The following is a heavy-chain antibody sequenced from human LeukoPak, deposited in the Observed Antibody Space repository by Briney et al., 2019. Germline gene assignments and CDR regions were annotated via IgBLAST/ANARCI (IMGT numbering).Heavy chain of an antibody. D-gene: IGHD1-14*01. CDR1: GYTFTGYY. J-gene: IGHJ5*02. V-gene: IGHV1-2*02. CDR3: ARDLGKPAGA. Sequence: ASVKVSCKASGYTFTGYYMHWVRQAPGQGLEWMGWINPNSGDTNHAQKFQGRVTMTRDTSINTAYMELSRLRSDDTAVYYCARDLGKPAGAWGQGTLVTVSS. CDR2: INPNSGDT.